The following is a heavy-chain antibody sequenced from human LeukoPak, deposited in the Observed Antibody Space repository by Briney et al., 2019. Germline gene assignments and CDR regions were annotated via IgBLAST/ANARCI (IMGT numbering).Heavy chain of an antibody. CDR2: ISWNSGSV. D-gene: IGHD6-19*01. CDR3: AKDPREWVTVAGTPPTFDY. Sequence: PGGSLRLSCASSGFTFDDYAMHWVRQAPGKGLEWVSGISWNSGSVGYADSVKGQFTISRDNAKNSLYLQMNSLRADDTALYYCAKDPREWVTVAGTPPTFDYWGQGTLVTVSS. CDR1: GFTFDDYA. J-gene: IGHJ4*02. V-gene: IGHV3-9*01.